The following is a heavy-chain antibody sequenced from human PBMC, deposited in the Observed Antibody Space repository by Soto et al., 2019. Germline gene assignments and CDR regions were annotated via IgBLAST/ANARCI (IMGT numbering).Heavy chain of an antibody. V-gene: IGHV1-58*01. CDR2: IVVGSGNT. CDR3: AADTPGYSYGYYYYGMDV. Sequence: ASVKVSCKASGFTFTSSAVQWVRQARGQRLEWIGWIVVGSGNTNYAQKFQERVTITRDMSTSTAYMELSSLRSEDTAVYYCAADTPGYSYGYYYYGMDVWGQGITVSV. CDR1: GFTFTSSA. D-gene: IGHD5-18*01. J-gene: IGHJ6*02.